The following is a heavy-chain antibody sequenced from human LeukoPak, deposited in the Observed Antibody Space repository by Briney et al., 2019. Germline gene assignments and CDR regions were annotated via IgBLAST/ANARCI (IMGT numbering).Heavy chain of an antibody. CDR1: GFTFSSYG. Sequence: PGGSLRLSCAASGFTFSSYGMHWVRQAPGKGLEWVAVISYDGSNKYYADSVKGRFTISRDNSKNTLYLQMNSLRAEDTAVYYCASSGSSDSDLDYWGQGTLVTVSS. V-gene: IGHV3-30*03. D-gene: IGHD1-26*01. J-gene: IGHJ4*02. CDR3: ASSGSSDSDLDY. CDR2: ISYDGSNK.